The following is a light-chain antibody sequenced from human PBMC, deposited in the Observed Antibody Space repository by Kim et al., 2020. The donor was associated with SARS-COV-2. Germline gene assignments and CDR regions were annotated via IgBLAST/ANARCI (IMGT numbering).Light chain of an antibody. CDR2: EVS. CDR3: SSYTSTSTLV. V-gene: IGLV2-14*01. J-gene: IGLJ1*01. CDR1: TSDFGGYNY. Sequence: QSALTQPASVSGSPGQSITISCTGTTSDFGGYNYVSWYQQHPGKAPKLMIYEVSNRPSGVSNRFSGSKSGNTASLTISGLQVEDEADYYCSSYTSTSTLVFGTGTKVTVL.